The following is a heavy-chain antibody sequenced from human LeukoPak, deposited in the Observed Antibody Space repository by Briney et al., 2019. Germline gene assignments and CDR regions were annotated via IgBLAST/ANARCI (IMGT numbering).Heavy chain of an antibody. CDR2: ISGSGGST. Sequence: GGSLRLSCAASGFTFSSYAMTWVRESPGGGVEGVSAISGSGGSTNYADSVKGRFTISRDNSKNTLYPHMNSLRAEDTAVYYCAAVAVFRGPDYWGQGTLVTVSS. D-gene: IGHD6-19*01. J-gene: IGHJ4*02. V-gene: IGHV3-23*01. CDR3: AAVAVFRGPDY. CDR1: GFTFSSYA.